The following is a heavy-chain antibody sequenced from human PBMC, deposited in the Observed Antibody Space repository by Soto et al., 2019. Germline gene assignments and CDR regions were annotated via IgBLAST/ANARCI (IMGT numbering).Heavy chain of an antibody. CDR2: IKSKTDGGTT. CDR1: GFTFSNAW. CDR3: TTRDRKDIVLMVNDY. V-gene: IGHV3-15*01. J-gene: IGHJ4*02. Sequence: GGSLRLSCAASGFTFSNAWMSWVRQAPGKGLEWVGRIKSKTDGGTTDYAAPVKGRFTISRDDSKNTLYLQMNSLKTEDTAVYYCTTRDRKDIVLMVNDYWGQGTLVTVSS. D-gene: IGHD2-8*01.